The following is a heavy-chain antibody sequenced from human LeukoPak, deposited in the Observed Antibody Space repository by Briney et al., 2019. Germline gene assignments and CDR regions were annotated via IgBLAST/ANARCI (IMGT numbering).Heavy chain of an antibody. CDR1: GFTFSSYA. CDR2: ISGSGGST. CDR3: AKVLRSLEWLSPYYYYYGMDV. Sequence: GGSLRLSCAASGFTFSSYAMSWVRQAPGKGLEWVSAISGSGGSTYYADSVKGRFTISRDNSKNTLYLQMNSLRAEDTAVYYCAKVLRSLEWLSPYYYYYGMDVWGQGTTVTVSS. D-gene: IGHD3-3*01. V-gene: IGHV3-23*01. J-gene: IGHJ6*02.